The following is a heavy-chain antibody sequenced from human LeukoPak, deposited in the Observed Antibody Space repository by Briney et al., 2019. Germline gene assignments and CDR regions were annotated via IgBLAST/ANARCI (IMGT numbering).Heavy chain of an antibody. CDR1: GFTFSSYW. V-gene: IGHV3-7*01. CDR3: AREVKGYCSGGSCRLFQH. CDR2: IKQDGSEK. D-gene: IGHD2-15*01. J-gene: IGHJ1*01. Sequence: PGGSLRLSCAASGFTFSSYWMSWVRQAPGKGLEWVANIKQDGSEKYYVDSVKGRFTISRDNAKNSLYLQMNSLRAEDTAVYYCAREVKGYCSGGSCRLFQHWGQGTLVTVSS.